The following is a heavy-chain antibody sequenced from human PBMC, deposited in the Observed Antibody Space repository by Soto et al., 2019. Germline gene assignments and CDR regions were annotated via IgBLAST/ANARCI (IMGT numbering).Heavy chain of an antibody. CDR1: GGSISSSSYY. D-gene: IGHD3-16*02. V-gene: IGHV4-39*07. CDR2: INHRGST. J-gene: IGHJ4*02. Sequence: PSETLSLTCTVSGGSISSSSYYWGWIRQPPGKGLEWIGEINHRGSTNYNPSLKSRVTISVDTSKNQFSLKLSSVTAADTAVYYCARITIWGRYRDIDYWGQGTLVTVSS. CDR3: ARITIWGRYRDIDY.